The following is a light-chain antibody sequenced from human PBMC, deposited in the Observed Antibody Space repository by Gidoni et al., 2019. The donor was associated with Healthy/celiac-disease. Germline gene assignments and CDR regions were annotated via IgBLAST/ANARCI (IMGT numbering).Light chain of an antibody. CDR2: AAS. Sequence: DIQMTQSPSSLSASVGDRVTITGRASRTISSYLNWFQQKPGKAPKLLIYAASSLQSGVPSRFSGSGSGTDFTLTISRLQPEDFATYYCQHSYSTPLTFGQGTKVEIK. J-gene: IGKJ1*01. CDR1: RTISSY. V-gene: IGKV1-39*01. CDR3: QHSYSTPLT.